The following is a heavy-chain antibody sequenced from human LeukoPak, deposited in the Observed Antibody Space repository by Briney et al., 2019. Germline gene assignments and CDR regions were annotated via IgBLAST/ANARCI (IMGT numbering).Heavy chain of an antibody. V-gene: IGHV4-59*01. CDR2: IYYSGST. CDR3: ARVDIVVVPAAPRPYYYYMDV. J-gene: IGHJ6*03. CDR1: GGSISSYY. Sequence: SETLSLTCTVSGGSISSYYWSWIRQPPGRGLEWIGYIYYSGSTNYNPSLKSRVTISVDTSKNQFSLKLSSVTAADTAVYYCARVDIVVVPAAPRPYYYYMDVWGKGTTVIVSS. D-gene: IGHD2-2*01.